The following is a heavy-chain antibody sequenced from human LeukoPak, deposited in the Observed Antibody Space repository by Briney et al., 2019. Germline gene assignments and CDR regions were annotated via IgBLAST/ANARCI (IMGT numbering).Heavy chain of an antibody. V-gene: IGHV3-74*01. CDR1: GFTFSSYW. J-gene: IGHJ4*02. Sequence: GGSLRLSCAASGFTFSSYWMHWVRQVPGKGLVWVARINPGGSSITYADSVKGRFTISRDNAKNTLYLQMDSLRTEGTGVYYCARSNQADDYWGQGTLVTVSS. CDR2: INPGGSSI. D-gene: IGHD1-14*01. CDR3: ARSNQADDY.